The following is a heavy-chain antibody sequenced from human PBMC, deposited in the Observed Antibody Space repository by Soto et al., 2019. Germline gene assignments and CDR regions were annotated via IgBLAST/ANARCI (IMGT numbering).Heavy chain of an antibody. CDR3: AISVTKSRRGGVAFDY. Sequence: QVQLVQSGAEVKKPGSSVKVSCTTSGGTISSFGMNWVRQAPGQGLEWMGGIVPIDGSTKYAEKFQGRVKITSDASTSTVYMDLSSLRSEDTAVYYCAISVTKSRRGGVAFDYWGQGTLLTVSP. D-gene: IGHD3-3*01. CDR2: IVPIDGST. V-gene: IGHV1-69*01. J-gene: IGHJ4*02. CDR1: GGTISSFG.